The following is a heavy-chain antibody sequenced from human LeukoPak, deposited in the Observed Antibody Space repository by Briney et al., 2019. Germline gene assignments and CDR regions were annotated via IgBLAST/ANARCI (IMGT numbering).Heavy chain of an antibody. Sequence: GASVKVSCKASGYTFTSYYMHWVRQAPGQGLEWMGIINPSGGSTSYAQKFQGRVTITRDTSASTAYMELSSLRSEDTAVYYCARDQDYDFWSGYTNRRWFDPWGQGTLVTVSS. CDR3: ARDQDYDFWSGYTNRRWFDP. D-gene: IGHD3-3*01. CDR2: INPSGGST. V-gene: IGHV1-46*01. CDR1: GYTFTSYY. J-gene: IGHJ5*02.